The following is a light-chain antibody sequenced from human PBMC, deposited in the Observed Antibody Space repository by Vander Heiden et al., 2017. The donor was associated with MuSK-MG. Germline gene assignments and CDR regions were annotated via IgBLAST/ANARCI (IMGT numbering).Light chain of an antibody. Sequence: QSALTQPASVSGSPGQSITISCTGTSRDVGRYTLVSWYQQHPGNAPKLTIYEVSNRPSGVSKRFSASKSGNTASLTISGLQAEDEADYYCCSYAGGSTFVFGTGTKVTVL. V-gene: IGLV2-23*02. CDR2: EVS. CDR3: CSYAGGSTFV. CDR1: SRDVGRYTL. J-gene: IGLJ1*01.